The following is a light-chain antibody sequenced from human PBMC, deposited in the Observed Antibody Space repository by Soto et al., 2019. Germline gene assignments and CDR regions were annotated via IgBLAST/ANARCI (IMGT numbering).Light chain of an antibody. CDR1: QSISSW. J-gene: IGKJ4*01. Sequence: IQLTQSPSTLSASVGERVTLTCRARQSISSWSAWYQQQPGKAPKLLIYKASSLESGVPSRFSGSGSGTEFTLIISSLQPDDFATYYCQQYNSYPLTFGGGTKVDI. CDR2: KAS. CDR3: QQYNSYPLT. V-gene: IGKV1-5*03.